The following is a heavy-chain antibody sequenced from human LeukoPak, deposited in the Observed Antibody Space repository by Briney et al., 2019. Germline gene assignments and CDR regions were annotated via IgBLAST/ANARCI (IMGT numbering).Heavy chain of an antibody. CDR2: IYPGDSDT. D-gene: IGHD6-13*01. CDR3: ARMRIAAAGTFGY. CDR1: GYSFTSYW. V-gene: IGHV5-51*01. J-gene: IGHJ4*02. Sequence: GESLKISCKGSGYSFTSYWIGWVRQMPGKGLERMGIIYPGDSDTRYSPSFQGQVTISAGKSISTAYLQWSSLKASDTAMYYCARMRIAAAGTFGYWGQGTLVTVSS.